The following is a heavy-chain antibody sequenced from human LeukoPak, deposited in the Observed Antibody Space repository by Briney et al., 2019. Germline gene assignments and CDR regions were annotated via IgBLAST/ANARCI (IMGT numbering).Heavy chain of an antibody. V-gene: IGHV3-23*01. CDR3: AKDFWVYGDYDVNWFDP. Sequence: GGSLRLSCAASGLTFRSYAMSWVRQAPGKGLEWVSTISGSDGTTYYTDSEQGRFTNSRNNSKNTLYLQMNSLRAEDTAVCYCAKDFWVYGDYDVNWFDPWGQGTLVTVSS. J-gene: IGHJ5*02. D-gene: IGHD4-17*01. CDR1: GLTFRSYA. CDR2: ISGSDGTT.